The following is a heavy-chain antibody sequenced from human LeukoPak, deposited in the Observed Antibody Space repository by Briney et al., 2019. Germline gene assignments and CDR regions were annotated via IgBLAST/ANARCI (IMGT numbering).Heavy chain of an antibody. D-gene: IGHD4-23*01. CDR1: GGSLSSSSYY. Sequence: SETLSLTCTVSGGSLSSSSYYWGWIRQPPGKGLEWIGSIYYSGSTYYNPSLKSRVTISVDTSKNQFSLKLSSVTAADTAVYYCARDGNPWYNWFDPWGQGTLVTVSS. CDR3: ARDGNPWYNWFDP. V-gene: IGHV4-39*07. CDR2: IYYSGST. J-gene: IGHJ5*02.